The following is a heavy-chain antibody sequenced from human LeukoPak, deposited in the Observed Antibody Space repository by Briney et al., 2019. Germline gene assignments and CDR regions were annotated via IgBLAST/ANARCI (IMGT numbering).Heavy chain of an antibody. CDR3: VRDGRGRTPYDC. Sequence: GGSLRLPCAASGFSLSDYWMNWVRQDPGKGPVWVSHISPDGRNIAYADSVKGRFTISRDSAKNTLYLQMNSLRVEDTAIYYCVRDGRGRTPYDCWGQGTLVTVSS. V-gene: IGHV3-74*01. CDR2: ISPDGRNI. CDR1: GFSLSDYW. J-gene: IGHJ4*02. D-gene: IGHD2-15*01.